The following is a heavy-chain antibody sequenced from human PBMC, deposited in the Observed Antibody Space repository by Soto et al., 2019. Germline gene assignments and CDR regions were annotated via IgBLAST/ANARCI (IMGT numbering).Heavy chain of an antibody. CDR3: ARNDYYDSSGYYGDLNAFDI. D-gene: IGHD3-22*01. CDR2: ISSSGSYI. CDR1: GFTFSSYS. Sequence: PGGSLRLSCAASGFTFSSYSMNWVRQAPGKGLEWVSSISSSGSYIYYADSVKGRFTISRDNAKNSLYLQMNSLRAEDTAVYYCARNDYYDSSGYYGDLNAFDIWGQGTMVTVSS. V-gene: IGHV3-21*04. J-gene: IGHJ3*02.